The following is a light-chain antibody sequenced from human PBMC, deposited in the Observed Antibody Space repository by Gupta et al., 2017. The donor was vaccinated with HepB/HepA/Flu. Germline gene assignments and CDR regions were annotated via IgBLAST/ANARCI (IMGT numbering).Light chain of an antibody. V-gene: IGKV3-15*01. J-gene: IGKJ4*01. Sequence: ETVMTQSPATLSVSPGERVTLSCRASQSVSRNLAWYQQKPGQAPRLLIYGASARAAGIPARFVVGGSGTDFTLTISSLQSEDFAVYYCHQYNNWPLTFGGGTKVDIK. CDR2: GAS. CDR3: HQYNNWPLT. CDR1: QSVSRN.